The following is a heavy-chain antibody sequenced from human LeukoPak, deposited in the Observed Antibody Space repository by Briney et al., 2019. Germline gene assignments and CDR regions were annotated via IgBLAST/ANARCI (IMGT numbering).Heavy chain of an antibody. CDR3: ARDPTRRYPFDY. J-gene: IGHJ4*02. CDR2: INPSGGST. V-gene: IGHV1-46*01. D-gene: IGHD3-9*01. CDR1: GYTFTGYY. Sequence: ASVKVSFKASGYTFTGYYIHWVRQAPGQGLEWMGIINPSGGSTSYAQKFQGRVTMTRDTSTSTVYMELSSLRSEDTAVYYCARDPTRRYPFDYWGQGTLVTVSS.